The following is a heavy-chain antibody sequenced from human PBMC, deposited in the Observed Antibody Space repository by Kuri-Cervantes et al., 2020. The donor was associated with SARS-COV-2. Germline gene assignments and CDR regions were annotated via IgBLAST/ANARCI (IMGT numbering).Heavy chain of an antibody. J-gene: IGHJ4*02. Sequence: GGSLRLSWVGTGFSFSDDWMSWVRQTPGKGLEWVGRFKSKAAGGTTVYAAPVQGRFTISRDDSRNTLYLQMNSLKTADTGVYYCATGTTSGWYRRDFDFWGLGTLVTVSS. CDR2: FKSKAAGGTT. CDR1: GFSFSDDW. V-gene: IGHV3-15*01. D-gene: IGHD6-19*01. CDR3: ATGTTSGWYRRDFDF.